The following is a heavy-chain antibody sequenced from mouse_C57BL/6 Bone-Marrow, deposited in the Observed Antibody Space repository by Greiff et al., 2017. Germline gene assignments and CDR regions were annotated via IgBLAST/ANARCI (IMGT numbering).Heavy chain of an antibody. CDR3: AREEATMVTTNAY. J-gene: IGHJ3*01. CDR2: IYPGDGDT. D-gene: IGHD2-2*01. Sequence: VQLQQSGAELVKPGASVKISCKASGYAFSSYWMNWVKQRPGKGLEWIGQIYPGDGDTNYNGKFKGKATLTADKSSSTAYMQLSSLTSEDSAVDFCAREEATMVTTNAYWGQGTLVTVSA. V-gene: IGHV1-80*01. CDR1: GYAFSSYW.